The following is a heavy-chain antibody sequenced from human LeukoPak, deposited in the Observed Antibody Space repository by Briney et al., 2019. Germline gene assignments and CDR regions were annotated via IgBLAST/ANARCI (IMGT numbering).Heavy chain of an antibody. CDR1: GGSISSSNW. CDR3: ARVGINPGDYYYSGMDV. CDR2: IYHSGSF. J-gene: IGHJ6*02. Sequence: SGTLSLTCDVSGGSISSSNWWSWVRQSPEKGPELLAEIYHSGSFNRNPSLKSRVTISVDKSKNQFSLNLTSVTAADTAVYYCARVGINPGDYYYSGMDVWGQGTTVTVSS. V-gene: IGHV4-4*02. D-gene: IGHD1-14*01.